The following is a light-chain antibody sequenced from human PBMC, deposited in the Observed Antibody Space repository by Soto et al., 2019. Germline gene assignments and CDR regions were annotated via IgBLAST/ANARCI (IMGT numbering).Light chain of an antibody. CDR2: RAS. J-gene: IGKJ5*01. CDR3: QQYGNSPIS. V-gene: IGKV3-20*01. CDR1: QGVHNNF. Sequence: EIVLTQSPGTLSVSPGEGVTLSCRASQGVHNNFLAWYQQRPGQAPRLLIYRASGRATGIPDRFSGSGSGTDFTLTISRVEPEDFAVYYCQQYGNSPISFGQGTRLEIK.